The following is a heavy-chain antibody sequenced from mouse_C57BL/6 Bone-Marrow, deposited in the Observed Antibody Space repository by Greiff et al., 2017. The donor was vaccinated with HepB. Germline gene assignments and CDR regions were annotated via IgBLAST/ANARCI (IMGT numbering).Heavy chain of an antibody. CDR2: ISYDGSN. CDR3: ASEGNPAWFAY. CDR1: GYSITSGYY. Sequence: DVKLQESGPGLVKPSQSLSLTCSVTGYSITSGYYWNWIRQFPGNKLEWMGYISYDGSNNYNPSLKNRISITRDTSKNQFFLKLNSVTTEDTATYYCASEGNPAWFAYWGQGTLVTVSA. V-gene: IGHV3-6*01. J-gene: IGHJ3*01.